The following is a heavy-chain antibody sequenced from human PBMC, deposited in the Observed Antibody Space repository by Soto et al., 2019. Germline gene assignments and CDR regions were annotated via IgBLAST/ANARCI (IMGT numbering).Heavy chain of an antibody. V-gene: IGHV4-59*08. CDR1: GGSISSYY. Sequence: SETLSLTCTVSGGSISSYYWSWIRQPPGKGLEWIGYIYYSGSTNYNPSLKSRVTISVDTSKNQFSLKLSSVTAADTAVYYCARVGGDYPFDYWGQGTLVTVSS. CDR3: ARVGGDYPFDY. D-gene: IGHD2-21*02. J-gene: IGHJ4*02. CDR2: IYYSGST.